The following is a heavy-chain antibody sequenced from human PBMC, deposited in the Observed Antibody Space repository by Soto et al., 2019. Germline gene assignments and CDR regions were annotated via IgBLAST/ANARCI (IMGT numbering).Heavy chain of an antibody. Sequence: GGSLRLSCAASRFTFSSNAMHWVSQAPGKGLEWVSLISYDGINKHYADSVKGRFTVSRDNSKNTLYLQMNSLRLEDTAVYYCARDYLPGTIDYWGQGTLVTVSS. CDR3: ARDYLPGTIDY. J-gene: IGHJ4*02. D-gene: IGHD2-2*01. CDR2: ISYDGINK. V-gene: IGHV3-30-3*01. CDR1: RFTFSSNA.